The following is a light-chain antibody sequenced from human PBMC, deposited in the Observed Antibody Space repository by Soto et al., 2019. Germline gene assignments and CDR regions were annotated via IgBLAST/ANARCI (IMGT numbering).Light chain of an antibody. V-gene: IGKV3D-20*02. CDR2: DAS. J-gene: IGKJ4*01. CDR1: QSVGSSH. CDR3: QHRSNWPLT. Sequence: ETVLTQSPGTLSLSPGERATLSCRASQSVGSSHLAWYQQKPGQAPRLLIYDASNRATGIPARFSGSGSGTDFTLTISSLEPEDFAVYYCQHRSNWPLTFGGGTKVDIK.